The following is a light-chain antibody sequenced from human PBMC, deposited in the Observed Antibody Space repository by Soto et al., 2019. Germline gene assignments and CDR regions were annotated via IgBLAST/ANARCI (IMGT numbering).Light chain of an antibody. Sequence: QSVLTQPPLVSAAPGQKVTISCSGSTSNIGNNYVSWYQQLPGTAPKLLIYENNKRPSGIPDRFSGSKSGTSATLGITGLQTGDEADYYCGTWDSSLSAGGVFGGGTKLTVL. CDR3: GTWDSSLSAGGV. V-gene: IGLV1-51*02. CDR1: TSNIGNNY. CDR2: ENN. J-gene: IGLJ3*02.